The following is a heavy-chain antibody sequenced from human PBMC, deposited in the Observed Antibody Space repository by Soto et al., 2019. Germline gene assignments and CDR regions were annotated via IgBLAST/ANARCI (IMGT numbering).Heavy chain of an antibody. J-gene: IGHJ2*01. CDR3: ARSDHGVHYWYFDL. Sequence: QAQVVQSGPEVKKPGVSVRLSCKASGYTLTSYSMHWVRQAPGQRPEWMGWIHGGNAETEYSQTFQGRVTITRDTSASTVYLDLTSLSSDDTAIYDCARSDHGVHYWYFDLWGRGTQVSVSS. V-gene: IGHV1-3*01. CDR1: GYTLTSYS. CDR2: IHGGNAET. D-gene: IGHD4-17*01.